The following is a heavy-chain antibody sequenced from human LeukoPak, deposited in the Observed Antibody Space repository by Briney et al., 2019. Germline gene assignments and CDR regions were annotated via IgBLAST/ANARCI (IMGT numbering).Heavy chain of an antibody. CDR3: AHSEQMTAAIVDPFDI. CDR1: GFSLSTSGVG. J-gene: IGHJ3*02. D-gene: IGHD1/OR15-1a*01. CDR2: ICWDDDR. Sequence: SGPTLVNPTQTLTLTCTFSGFSLSTSGVGVGWIRQPPGKALEWLAFICWDDDRRYSPSLKTRLTITKDTSKNQVVLTMTNMDPVDTATYYCAHSEQMTAAIVDPFDIWGQGTGVTVSS. V-gene: IGHV2-5*02.